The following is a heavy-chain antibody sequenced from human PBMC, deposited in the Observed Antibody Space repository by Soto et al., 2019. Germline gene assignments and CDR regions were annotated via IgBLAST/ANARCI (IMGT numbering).Heavy chain of an antibody. V-gene: IGHV3-23*01. J-gene: IGHJ4*02. CDR3: AKARCTTTDCYVPDY. Sequence: EVQLLESGGGLVQPGGSLRLSCVASGFTFSTYTMSWVRQAPGKGLEWVAVISGSGGRPSYADSVQGRFSISRDNPKNTLYLQINSLRDEDTAMYYCAKARCTTTDCYVPDYWGQGTLVTVSS. D-gene: IGHD1-26*01. CDR2: ISGSGGRP. CDR1: GFTFSTYT.